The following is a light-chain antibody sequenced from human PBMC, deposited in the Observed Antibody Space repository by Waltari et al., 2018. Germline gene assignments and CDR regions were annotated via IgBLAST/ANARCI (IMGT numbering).Light chain of an antibody. CDR3: SSYTSSSTVL. Sequence: QSALTQPASVSGSPGQSITISCTGTSSDVGGYNYVSWYQQHPGKAPKLMIYDVSNRPSVVSNRFSGSKSGNTASLTISGLQAEDEADYYCSSYTSSSTVLFGGGTKLTVL. J-gene: IGLJ2*01. CDR1: SSDVGGYNY. V-gene: IGLV2-14*03. CDR2: DVS.